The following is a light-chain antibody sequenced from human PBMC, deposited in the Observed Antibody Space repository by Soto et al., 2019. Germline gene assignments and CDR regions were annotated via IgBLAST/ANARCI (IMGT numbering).Light chain of an antibody. CDR3: QQYHSYMYT. CDR2: KAS. CDR1: QSINYW. V-gene: IGKV1-5*03. Sequence: DIQMTQFPSTLSASVGDRVTITCRASQSINYWLAWYQQKPGKAPRLLIYKASSLESGVPSRFSGSGSGTQCTLTISSLQPDDFATYYCQQYHSYMYTFGQGTKLEIK. J-gene: IGKJ2*01.